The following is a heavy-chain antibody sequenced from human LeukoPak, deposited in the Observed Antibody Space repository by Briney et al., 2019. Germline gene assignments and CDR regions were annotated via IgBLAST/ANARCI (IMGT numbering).Heavy chain of an antibody. Sequence: SGTLSLTCAVSGGSISSDNWWSWVRQPPGKGLEWIGEIYHSGSTNYNPSLKSRVSISVDKSKNQFSLKLSSVTAADTAVYYCARAYSSSWYYFDYWGQGTLVTVSS. V-gene: IGHV4-4*02. CDR3: ARAYSSSWYYFDY. CDR2: IYHSGST. CDR1: GGSISSDNW. J-gene: IGHJ4*02. D-gene: IGHD6-13*01.